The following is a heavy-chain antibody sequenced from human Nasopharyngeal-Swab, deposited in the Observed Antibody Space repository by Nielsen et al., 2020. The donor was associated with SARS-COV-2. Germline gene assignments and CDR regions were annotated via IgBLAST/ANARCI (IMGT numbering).Heavy chain of an antibody. CDR2: IIPIFGTA. V-gene: IGHV1-69*13. J-gene: IGHJ3*02. Sequence: SVKVSCKASGGTFSSYAISWARQAPGQGLEWMGGIIPIFGTANYAQKFQGRVTITADESTSTAYMELSSLRSEDTAVYYCTTQLGDAFDIWGQGTMVTVSS. CDR3: TTQLGDAFDI. CDR1: GGTFSSYA. D-gene: IGHD6-6*01.